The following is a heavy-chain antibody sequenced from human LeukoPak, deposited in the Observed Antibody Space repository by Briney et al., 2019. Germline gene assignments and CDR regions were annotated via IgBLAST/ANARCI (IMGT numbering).Heavy chain of an antibody. CDR2: IIPILGIA. D-gene: IGHD5-18*01. Sequence: ASVKVSCKASGGTFSSYAISWVRQAPGQGLEWMGRIIPILGIANYAQKFQGRVTITADKSTSTAYMELSSLRSEDTAVYYCARVDTAMVTLYYYYGMDVWGQGTTVTVSS. J-gene: IGHJ6*02. CDR1: GGTFSSYA. CDR3: ARVDTAMVTLYYYYGMDV. V-gene: IGHV1-69*04.